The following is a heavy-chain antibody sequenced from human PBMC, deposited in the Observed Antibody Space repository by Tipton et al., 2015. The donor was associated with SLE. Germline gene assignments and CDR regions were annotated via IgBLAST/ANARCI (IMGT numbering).Heavy chain of an antibody. CDR3: TREGGSFWSGSSRYFYYMDV. CDR2: IKQDGSEK. D-gene: IGHD3-3*01. Sequence: SLRLSCAASGFTFSSYWMTWVRQAPGKGLEWVANIKQDGSEKYYVDSVKGRFTISGDSAKNSLYLQMNSLRVEDTAVYYCTREGGSFWSGSSRYFYYMDVWGKGTTVTVSS. CDR1: GFTFSSYW. J-gene: IGHJ6*03. V-gene: IGHV3-7*01.